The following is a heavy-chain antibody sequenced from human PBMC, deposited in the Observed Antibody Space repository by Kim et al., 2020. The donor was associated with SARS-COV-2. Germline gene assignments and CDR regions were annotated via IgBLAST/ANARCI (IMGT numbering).Heavy chain of an antibody. V-gene: IGHV4-34*01. CDR3: ARKVLALHLDS. J-gene: IGHJ4*02. Sequence: SETLSLTCAVYGGSFSDFYWSWIRLSPGKGLEWIGEINDSGSSKTNPSLSSRVTVSVDTSKNQFSLTLTSVTAADTGVYYCARKVLALHLDSWGQGTRVT. CDR1: GGSFSDFY. CDR2: INDSGSS.